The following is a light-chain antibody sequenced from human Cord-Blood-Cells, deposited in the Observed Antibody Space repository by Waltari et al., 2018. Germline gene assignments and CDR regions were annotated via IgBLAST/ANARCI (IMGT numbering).Light chain of an antibody. J-gene: IGKJ1*01. CDR1: QSLLHSDGKTY. CDR3: MQGIHLRA. CDR2: EVY. Sequence: DIVMTQTPLSLSVTPGQPASISGKSSQSLLHSDGKTYLYWSLQKPGQSAQLLIYEVYSRFSGQPDRLSGSGSGTDFTLIISRVEGEDVGVYYSMQGIHLRAFGQGTKVEIK. V-gene: IGKV2-29*01.